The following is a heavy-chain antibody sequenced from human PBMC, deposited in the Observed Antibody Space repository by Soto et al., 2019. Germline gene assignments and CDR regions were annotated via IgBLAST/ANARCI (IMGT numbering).Heavy chain of an antibody. Sequence: GASVKVSCKASGGTFSSYAISWVRQAPGQRLEWMGWINAGNGNTKYSRKFQGRVTITRDTSASTAYMELSSLRSEDTAVYYCARDILFDYSGQGTLVTVSS. CDR2: INAGNGNT. CDR3: ARDILFDY. J-gene: IGHJ4*02. CDR1: GGTFSSYA. V-gene: IGHV1-3*01. D-gene: IGHD2-15*01.